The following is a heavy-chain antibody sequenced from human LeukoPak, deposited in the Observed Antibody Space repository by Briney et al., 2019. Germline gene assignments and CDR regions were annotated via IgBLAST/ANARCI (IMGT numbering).Heavy chain of an antibody. J-gene: IGHJ4*02. CDR1: GFTFSSYW. V-gene: IGHV3-74*01. Sequence: PGGSLRLSCAASGFTFSSYWMHWVRQAPGQGLVWVSRINSDGSSTNYADSVKGRFSISRDNAKNTLYLQMNSLRAEDTAVYYCASRSQGVENWGQGTLVTVSS. CDR3: ASRSQGVEN. CDR2: INSDGSST. D-gene: IGHD3-10*01.